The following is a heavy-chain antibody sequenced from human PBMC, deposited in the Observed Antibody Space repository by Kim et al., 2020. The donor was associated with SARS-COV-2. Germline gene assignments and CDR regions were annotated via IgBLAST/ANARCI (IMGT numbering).Heavy chain of an antibody. CDR1: GFTFSSYA. D-gene: IGHD3-22*01. CDR3: ARDTNYYDSSGYRYIYYYYGMDV. Sequence: GGSLRLSCAASGFTFSSYAMHWVRQAPGKGLEWVAVISYDGSNKYYADSVKGRFTISRDNSKNTLYLQMNSLRAEDTAVYYCARDTNYYDSSGYRYIYYYYGMDVWGQGTTVTVSS. V-gene: IGHV3-30*04. CDR2: ISYDGSNK. J-gene: IGHJ6*02.